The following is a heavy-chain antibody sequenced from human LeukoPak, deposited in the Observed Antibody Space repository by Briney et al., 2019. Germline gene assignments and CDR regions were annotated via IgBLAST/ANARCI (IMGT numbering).Heavy chain of an antibody. V-gene: IGHV1-2*02. D-gene: IGHD3-10*01. J-gene: IGHJ4*02. CDR1: GYTFTGYY. Sequence: WASVKVSCKASGYTFTGYYMHWVRQAPGQGREWMGWINPNRGGTNYAQKFQGRVTMTRDTSISTAYMELSRLRSYDTAVYYCARKGYGSGNFHFDYWGQGPLVTVS. CDR2: INPNRGGT. CDR3: ARKGYGSGNFHFDY.